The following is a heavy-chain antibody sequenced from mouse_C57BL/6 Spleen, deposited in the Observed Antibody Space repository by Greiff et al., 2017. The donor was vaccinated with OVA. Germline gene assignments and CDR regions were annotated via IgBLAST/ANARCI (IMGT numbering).Heavy chain of an antibody. D-gene: IGHD1-1*01. CDR3: ARGGDYYGSRCAY. V-gene: IGHV1-64*01. Sequence: QVQLQQPGAELVKPGASVKLSCKASGYTFTSYWMHWVKQRPGQGLEWIGMIHPNSGSTNYNEKFKSKATLTVDKSSSTAYMQLSSLTSEDSAVYYCARGGDYYGSRCAYWGQGTLVTVSA. J-gene: IGHJ3*01. CDR2: IHPNSGST. CDR1: GYTFTSYW.